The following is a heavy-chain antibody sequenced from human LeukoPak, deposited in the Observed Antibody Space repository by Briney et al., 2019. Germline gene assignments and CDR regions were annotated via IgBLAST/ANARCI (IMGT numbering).Heavy chain of an antibody. CDR2: ISSSGSYI. CDR1: GFTFTTYS. V-gene: IGHV3-21*01. D-gene: IGHD2-15*01. CDR3: AKVLDYCDGGTCYNSGMDS. Sequence: GGSLRLSCAASGFTFTTYSMNWVRQAPGKGLEWVSFISSSGSYIYYADSVKGRFTISRDNAKNSLYLQMNSLRAEDTAVYYCAKVLDYCDGGTCYNSGMDSWGQGTLVTVSS. J-gene: IGHJ4*02.